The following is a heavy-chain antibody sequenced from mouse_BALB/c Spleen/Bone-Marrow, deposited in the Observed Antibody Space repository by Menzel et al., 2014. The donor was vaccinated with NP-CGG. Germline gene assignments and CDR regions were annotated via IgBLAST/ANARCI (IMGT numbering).Heavy chain of an antibody. J-gene: IGHJ2*01. CDR1: GFTFTDYY. Sequence: EVKLEESGGGLVQPGGSLRLSCATSGFTFTDYYMNWVRQPPGRALEWLGFIRNKAYSYTTEYSASVKGRFTISRDNSRSILYLQMNTLRAEDSATYYCARDMGGLLFDYWGQGTTLTVSS. V-gene: IGHV7-3*02. D-gene: IGHD2-3*01. CDR2: IRNKAYSYTT. CDR3: ARDMGGLLFDY.